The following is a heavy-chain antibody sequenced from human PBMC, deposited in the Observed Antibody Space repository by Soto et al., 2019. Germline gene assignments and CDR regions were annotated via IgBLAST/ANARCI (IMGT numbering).Heavy chain of an antibody. CDR3: AKDRDGDSGWPDNFDY. V-gene: IGHV3-30*18. D-gene: IGHD6-19*01. J-gene: IGHJ4*02. CDR1: GFTFTDSG. CDR2: VSYDGSAT. Sequence: QVQLLESGGGVVQPGRSLRLSFAASGFTFTDSGMHWVRQTPGKGLDWVAFVSYDGSATSYADSVKGRFTLSRDISTNTLFLQMSSLRPEDTAVYYCAKDRDGDSGWPDNFDYCGQGTLFTFSS.